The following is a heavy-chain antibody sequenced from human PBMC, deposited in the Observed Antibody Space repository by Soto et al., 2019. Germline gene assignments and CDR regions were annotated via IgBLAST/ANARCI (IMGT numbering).Heavy chain of an antibody. CDR2: IKQDGSEK. V-gene: IGHV3-7*01. J-gene: IGHJ6*03. CDR3: ARAGYCSGGSCYPHYYYYYYMDV. D-gene: IGHD2-15*01. CDR1: GFTFSSYW. Sequence: PGGSLRLSCAASGFTFSSYWMSWVRQAPGKGLEWVANIKQDGSEKYYVDSVKGRFTISRDNAKNSLYLQMNSLRAGDTAVYYCARAGYCSGGSCYPHYYYYYYMDVWGKGTTVTVSS.